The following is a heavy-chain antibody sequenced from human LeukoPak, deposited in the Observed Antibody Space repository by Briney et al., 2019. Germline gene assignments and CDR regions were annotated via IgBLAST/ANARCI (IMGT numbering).Heavy chain of an antibody. D-gene: IGHD6-13*01. CDR3: ARHVGSSDVDF. CDR2: IYPGDSDT. Sequence: GESLKISCKGSGYSFPIYWIAWVRQMPGKGLEWMGIIYPGDSDTRYSPSFQGLITISADKSISTAYLQWSSLQASDTAMYYCARHVGSSDVDFWGQGTLVTVSS. V-gene: IGHV5-51*01. J-gene: IGHJ4*02. CDR1: GYSFPIYW.